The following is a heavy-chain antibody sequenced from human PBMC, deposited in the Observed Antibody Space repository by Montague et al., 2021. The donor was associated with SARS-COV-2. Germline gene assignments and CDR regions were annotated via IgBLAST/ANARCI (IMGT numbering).Heavy chain of an antibody. Sequence: SETLSLTCAVHGGSFNGYYWNWIRQPPGKGLEWIGEISDIGSTTXNPSLESRLTTSVDRSKNQFSLRLTSVTAADTAVYYCVRERECSGGSCYGPDDDAFDIWGQGTMVTVSS. J-gene: IGHJ3*02. D-gene: IGHD2-15*01. V-gene: IGHV4-34*01. CDR1: GGSFNGYY. CDR2: ISDIGST. CDR3: VRERECSGGSCYGPDDDAFDI.